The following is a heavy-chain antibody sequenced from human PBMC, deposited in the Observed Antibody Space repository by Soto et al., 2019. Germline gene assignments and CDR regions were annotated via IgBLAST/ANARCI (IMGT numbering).Heavy chain of an antibody. CDR1: GGTFSSYA. CDR3: RAAADHYYYGMDV. CDR2: IIPIFGTA. J-gene: IGHJ6*02. D-gene: IGHD6-13*01. V-gene: IGHV1-69*06. Sequence: VKVSCKASGGTFSSYAISWVRQAPGQGLEWMGGIIPIFGTANYAQKFQGRVTITADKSTSTAYMELSSLRSEDTAVYYCRAAADHYYYGMDVWGQGTTVTVSS.